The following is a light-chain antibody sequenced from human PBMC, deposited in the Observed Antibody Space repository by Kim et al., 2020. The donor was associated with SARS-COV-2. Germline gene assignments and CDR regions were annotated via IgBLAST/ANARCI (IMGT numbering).Light chain of an antibody. V-gene: IGKV1-39*01. CDR3: QQSYITPFT. J-gene: IGKJ3*01. CDR2: AAS. Sequence: DIQTTQSPSTLSASVGDRVTITCRTTQSISSHLNWYQQKPGRAPKLLISAASTLQGGVPSRFSGSGSETDFTLTISSLQPEYFATYFCQQSYITPFTFGPGTKVDIK. CDR1: QSISSH.